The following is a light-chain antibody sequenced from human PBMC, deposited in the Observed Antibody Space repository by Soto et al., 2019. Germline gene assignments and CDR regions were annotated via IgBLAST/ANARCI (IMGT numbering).Light chain of an antibody. CDR1: QTSGSNF. CDR2: ASS. V-gene: IGKV3-20*01. CDR3: QLYGISPQ. J-gene: IGKJ5*01. Sequence: EIVLTQSPGTLSLSPGERATLSCKTSQTSGSNFLAWYQHKPGQAPRFLIYASSNRATGIPDRFSGSASGPDFTLTINRLEPEDFAVYYCQLYGISPQFGQGTRLEIK.